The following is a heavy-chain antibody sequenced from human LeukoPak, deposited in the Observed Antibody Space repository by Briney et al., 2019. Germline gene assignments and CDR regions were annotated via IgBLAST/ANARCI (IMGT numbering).Heavy chain of an antibody. Sequence: PGGSLRLSCAASGFTFSSYAMHWVRQAPGKGLEWVAVISYDGSNKYYADSVKGRFTISRDNSKNTLYLQMNSLRAEDTAVYYCAKELAVAGTTYYYYYMDVWGKGTTVTISS. CDR1: GFTFSSYA. V-gene: IGHV3-30*04. CDR3: AKELAVAGTTYYYYYMDV. CDR2: ISYDGSNK. D-gene: IGHD6-19*01. J-gene: IGHJ6*03.